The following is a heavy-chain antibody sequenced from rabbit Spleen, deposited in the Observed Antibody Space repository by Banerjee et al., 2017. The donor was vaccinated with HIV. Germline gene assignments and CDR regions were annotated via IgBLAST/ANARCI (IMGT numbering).Heavy chain of an antibody. CDR2: IAPDYGST. Sequence: QEQLVESGGGLVTLGGSLKLSCKVSGIDFSSSGISWVRQAPGKGLEWIAYIAPDYGSTDYASWVNGRFTISLDNAQNTVFLQMTSLTAADTATYFCVREVAARFNLWGQGTLVTVS. J-gene: IGHJ4*01. CDR1: GIDFSSSG. V-gene: IGHV1S47*01. CDR3: VREVAARFNL. D-gene: IGHD4-1*01.